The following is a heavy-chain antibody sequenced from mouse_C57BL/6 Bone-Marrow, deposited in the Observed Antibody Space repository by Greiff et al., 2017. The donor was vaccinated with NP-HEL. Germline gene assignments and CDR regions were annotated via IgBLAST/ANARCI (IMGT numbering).Heavy chain of an antibody. J-gene: IGHJ1*03. D-gene: IGHD2-3*01. V-gene: IGHV2-9-1*01. CDR3: ARKGAGYYYWYFDV. Sequence: QVQLMQSGPGLVAPSQSLSITCTVSGFSLTSYAISWVRQPPGKGLEWLGVIWTGGGTHYNSALKSRLSISKDNSKSQVFLKMNSLQTDDTARYYCARKGAGYYYWYFDVWGTGTTVTVSS. CDR2: IWTGGGT. CDR1: GFSLTSYA.